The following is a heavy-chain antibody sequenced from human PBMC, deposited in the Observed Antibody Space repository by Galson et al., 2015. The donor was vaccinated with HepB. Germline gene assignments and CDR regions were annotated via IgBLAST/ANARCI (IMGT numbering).Heavy chain of an antibody. J-gene: IGHJ4*02. CDR1: GGAIRGGGFY. CDR3: ARVHNPASTVDLIDY. Sequence: TLSLTCSVSGGAIRGGGFYWSWIRQVPGKGLEWIGYFYYSGSSYYSPSPKSRVTMSVATSKNQFSLKLSSVTAADTAVYYCARVHNPASTVDLIDYWGQGTLVTVSS. CDR2: FYYSGSS. V-gene: IGHV4-30-4*01. D-gene: IGHD1-1*01.